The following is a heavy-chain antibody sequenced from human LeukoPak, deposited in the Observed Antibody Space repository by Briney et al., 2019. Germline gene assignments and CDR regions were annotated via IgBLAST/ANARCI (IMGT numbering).Heavy chain of an antibody. CDR3: AKDQYSIPDY. CDR1: GFTFDDYA. D-gene: IGHD2-21*01. CDR2: ISGDGGST. J-gene: IGHJ4*02. V-gene: IGHV3-43*02. Sequence: GGSLRLSCAVSGFTFDDYAMHCVRQAPGKGLEWVSLISGDGGSTYYADSVKGRFTISRDNSKNSLYLQMNSLRTEDTALYYCAKDQYSIPDYWGQGTLVTVSS.